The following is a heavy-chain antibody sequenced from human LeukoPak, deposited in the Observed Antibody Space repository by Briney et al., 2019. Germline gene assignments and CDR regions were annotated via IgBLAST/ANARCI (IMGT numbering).Heavy chain of an antibody. CDR3: ARDEVVVVPAAIRNYYYYMDV. Sequence: GRSLRLSCAASGFTFSSYGMHWVRQAPGKGLEWVAVISYDGSNKYYADSVKGRFTISRDNAKNSLYLQMNSLRAEDTAVYYCARDEVVVVPAAIRNYYYYMDVWGKGTTVTVSS. CDR1: GFTFSSYG. J-gene: IGHJ6*03. D-gene: IGHD2-2*02. V-gene: IGHV3-30*03. CDR2: ISYDGSNK.